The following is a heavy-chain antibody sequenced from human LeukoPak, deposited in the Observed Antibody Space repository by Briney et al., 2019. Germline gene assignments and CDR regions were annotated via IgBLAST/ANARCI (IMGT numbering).Heavy chain of an antibody. CDR1: GFTFSNAW. Sequence: GGSLRLSCAASGFTFSNAWMTWVSQAPGKGLDWVDRIKSKTDGGTTDYASPVKGRFTISRDDSKDTLYLQMNSLKTEDTAVYYCTTDPDYGYFDYWGQGTLVTVSS. V-gene: IGHV3-15*01. D-gene: IGHD4-17*01. CDR2: IKSKTDGGTT. CDR3: TTDPDYGYFDY. J-gene: IGHJ4*02.